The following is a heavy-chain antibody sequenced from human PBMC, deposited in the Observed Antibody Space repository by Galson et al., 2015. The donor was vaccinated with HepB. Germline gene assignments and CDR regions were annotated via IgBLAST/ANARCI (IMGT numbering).Heavy chain of an antibody. V-gene: IGHV1-46*01. CDR2: INPSGGSA. CDR1: GYTFTSYH. Sequence: SVKVSCKASGYTFTSYHIHWVRQAPGQGLEWMGIINPSGGSATYAQKFQGRVTMTRDTSTSTVYMELSSLRSEDAALYYCARDGRSTTRCRGGGNWFDPWGQGTLVTVSS. D-gene: IGHD2-2*01. CDR3: ARDGRSTTRCRGGGNWFDP. J-gene: IGHJ5*02.